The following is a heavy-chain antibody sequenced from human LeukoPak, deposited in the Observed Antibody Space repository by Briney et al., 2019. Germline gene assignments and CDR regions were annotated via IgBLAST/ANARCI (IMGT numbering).Heavy chain of an antibody. CDR2: IYYSGST. D-gene: IGHD2-2*01. Sequence: SETLSLTCTVSGGSISSSNFYWGWIRQPPGKGLEWIGNIYYSGSTYYNPSLKSRVTISVDTSKNQFSLKLSSVTAADTAVYYCARVVPAAPEYFQYWGRAPWSPSPQ. CDR1: GGSISSSNFY. J-gene: IGHJ1*01. CDR3: ARVVPAAPEYFQY. V-gene: IGHV4-39*01.